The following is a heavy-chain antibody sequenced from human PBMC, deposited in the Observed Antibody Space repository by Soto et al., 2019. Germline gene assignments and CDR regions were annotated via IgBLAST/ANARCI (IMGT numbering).Heavy chain of an antibody. CDR3: AKDPNGDYVGAFDI. V-gene: IGHV3-23*01. J-gene: IGHJ3*02. Sequence: EVQLLESGGNLVQPGGSLRLSCAASGFTFRNYAMSWVRQAPGAGLEWVSGISASGARTYYAESVKGRFTISRDNSKDTLGLQMNSLRAEDTALYYCAKDPNGDYVGAFDIWGRGTMVTVSS. CDR2: ISASGART. D-gene: IGHD4-17*01. CDR1: GFTFRNYA.